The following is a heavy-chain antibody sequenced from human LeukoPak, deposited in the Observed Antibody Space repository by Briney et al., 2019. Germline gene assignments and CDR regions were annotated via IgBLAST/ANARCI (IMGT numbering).Heavy chain of an antibody. CDR1: GFTFDDYG. CDR2: INWNGGST. V-gene: IGHV3-20*04. D-gene: IGHD3-3*01. CDR3: ARESYEWRFLEWSQRYYYFDY. Sequence: GGSLRLSCAAAGFTFDDYGMSWGRQAPGKGVEWVSGINWNGGSTGYADSVKGRFTISRDNAKNSLYLQMNSLRAEDTALYYCARESYEWRFLEWSQRYYYFDYWGQGTLVTVSS. J-gene: IGHJ4*02.